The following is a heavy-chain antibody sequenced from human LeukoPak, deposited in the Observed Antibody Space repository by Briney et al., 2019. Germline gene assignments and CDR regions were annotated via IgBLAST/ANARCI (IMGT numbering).Heavy chain of an antibody. J-gene: IGHJ5*02. CDR1: GYTFTSYG. V-gene: IGHV1-18*01. CDR2: IIAYNGNT. CDR3: ARDHEMTHFWSGYYLNWFDP. Sequence: ASVKVSCKASGYTFTSYGISWVRQAPGQGLEWMGWIIAYNGNTNYAQKHQGRVTMTTDTSTSTAYMELRSLRSDDTAVYYCARDHEMTHFWSGYYLNWFDPWGQGTLVTVSS. D-gene: IGHD3-3*02.